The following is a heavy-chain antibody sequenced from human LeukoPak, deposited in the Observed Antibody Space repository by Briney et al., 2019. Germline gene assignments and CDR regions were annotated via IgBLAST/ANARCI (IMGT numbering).Heavy chain of an antibody. Sequence: GGSLRLSCAASGFTFSSYAMSWVRQAPGKGLEWVSGISGSDSTTYYTDSVRGRFTISRDNSKNTLYLQMNSLRAEDTAVYYCAKSLGSRAYQSFDYWGQGTLVTVSS. CDR1: GFTFSSYA. V-gene: IGHV3-23*01. D-gene: IGHD3-16*01. CDR2: ISGSDSTT. CDR3: AKSLGSRAYQSFDY. J-gene: IGHJ4*02.